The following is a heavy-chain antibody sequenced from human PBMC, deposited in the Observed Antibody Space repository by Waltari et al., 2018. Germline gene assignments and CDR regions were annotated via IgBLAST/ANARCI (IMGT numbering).Heavy chain of an antibody. D-gene: IGHD6-19*01. J-gene: IGHJ4*02. CDR3: ARIRSSRSPFDY. CDR1: GFSLSNARMG. CDR2: IFSNDEK. V-gene: IGHV2-26*01. Sequence: QVTLKESGPVLVKPTETLTLTCTVSGFSLSNARMGVSWIRQPPGKALEWLAHIFSNDEKSYSTSLKSRLTISKDTSKSQVVLTMTNMDPVDTATYYCARIRSSRSPFDYWGQGTLVTVSS.